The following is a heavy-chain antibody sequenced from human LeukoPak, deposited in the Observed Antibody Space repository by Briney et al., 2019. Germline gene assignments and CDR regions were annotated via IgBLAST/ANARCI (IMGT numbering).Heavy chain of an antibody. D-gene: IGHD6-13*01. J-gene: IGHJ4*02. V-gene: IGHV3-66*01. CDR3: ARTYSSSWYEFDY. Sequence: GGSLRLSCAASGFTVSRNYMSWVRQAPGKGLEWVSVLYTGGGTYYADSVKGRFTISRDNSKNALYLQMNSLRADDTAVYYCARTYSSSWYEFDYWGQGTLVTVSS. CDR2: LYTGGGT. CDR1: GFTVSRNY.